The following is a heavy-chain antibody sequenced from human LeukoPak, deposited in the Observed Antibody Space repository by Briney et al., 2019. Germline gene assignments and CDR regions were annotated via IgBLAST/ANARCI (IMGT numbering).Heavy chain of an antibody. J-gene: IGHJ4*02. CDR2: ISGSGGST. V-gene: IGHV3-23*01. D-gene: IGHD3-10*01. Sequence: PGGSLRLSCAASGFTFSSYAMSWVRPAPGKGLEWVSAISGSGGSTYYADSVKGRFTISRDNSKNTLYLQMNSLRAEDTAVYYCAKSLGYGSGRRAFDYWGQGTLVTVSS. CDR1: GFTFSSYA. CDR3: AKSLGYGSGRRAFDY.